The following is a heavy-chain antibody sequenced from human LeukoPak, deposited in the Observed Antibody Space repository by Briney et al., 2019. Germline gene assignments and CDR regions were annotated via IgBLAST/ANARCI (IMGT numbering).Heavy chain of an antibody. J-gene: IGHJ4*02. CDR1: GYTFTSYA. CDR3: AGVIAVAGIYRTSRDY. V-gene: IGHV1-3*01. CDR2: INAGNGNT. Sequence: ASVKVSCKASGYTFTSYAMHWVRQAPGQRLEWMGWINAGNGNTKYSQKFQGRVTITRDTSASTAYMELSSLRSEDTAVYYCAGVIAVAGIYRTSRDYWGQGTLVTVSS. D-gene: IGHD6-19*01.